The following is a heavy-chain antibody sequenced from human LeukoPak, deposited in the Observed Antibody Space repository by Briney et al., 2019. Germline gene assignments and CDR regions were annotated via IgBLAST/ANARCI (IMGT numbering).Heavy chain of an antibody. Sequence: PGGSLRLSCAASGFTFSSYSMSWVRQAPGKGLEWVSLIYSGGSTYYADSVKGRFTISRDNSKNTLYLQMKSLRAEDTAVYYCARLYYDILTGYGWFDPWGQGTLVTVSS. V-gene: IGHV3-53*01. CDR1: GFTFSSYS. J-gene: IGHJ5*02. CDR3: ARLYYDILTGYGWFDP. D-gene: IGHD3-9*01. CDR2: IYSGGST.